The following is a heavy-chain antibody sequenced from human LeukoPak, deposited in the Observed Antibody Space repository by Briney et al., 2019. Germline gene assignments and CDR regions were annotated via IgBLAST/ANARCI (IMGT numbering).Heavy chain of an antibody. CDR1: GFIFSSYG. CDR3: ARVIRQLIDY. V-gene: IGHV3-30*03. D-gene: IGHD1-1*01. CDR2: ISYDGSYE. Sequence: PGGSLRLSCAASGFIFSSYGMHWVRQAPGKGLEWVAIISYDGSYEYYADSVKGRFTISRDNSKNTLYLQMNSLRAEDTAVYYCARVIRQLIDYWGQGTLVTVSS. J-gene: IGHJ4*02.